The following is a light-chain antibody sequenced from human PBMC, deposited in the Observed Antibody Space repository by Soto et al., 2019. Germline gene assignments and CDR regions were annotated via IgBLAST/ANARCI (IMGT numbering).Light chain of an antibody. CDR1: QSISSW. CDR2: KAS. CDR3: QQYNSYL. Sequence: DIQMTQSPSTLSASVGDRVTITCRASQSISSWLAWYQQKPGKAPKLLIYKASSLESGVPSRFSGSGSGTKFTLSSSSLQPYDFSTYYCQQYNSYLFGQGTKVEIK. V-gene: IGKV1-5*03. J-gene: IGKJ1*01.